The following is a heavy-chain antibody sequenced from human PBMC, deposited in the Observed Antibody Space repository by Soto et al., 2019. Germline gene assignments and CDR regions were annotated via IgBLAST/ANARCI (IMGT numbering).Heavy chain of an antibody. Sequence: QVQLQQWGAGLLKPSETLSLTCAVYGGSFSGYYWSWIRQPPGKGLEWIGEINHSGSTNYNPSLKGRVTISVDTSKNQFSLKLSSVTAADTAVYYCARKRWSPRTLWFDPWGQGTLVTVSS. D-gene: IGHD2-15*01. V-gene: IGHV4-34*01. CDR2: INHSGST. CDR1: GGSFSGYY. CDR3: ARKRWSPRTLWFDP. J-gene: IGHJ5*02.